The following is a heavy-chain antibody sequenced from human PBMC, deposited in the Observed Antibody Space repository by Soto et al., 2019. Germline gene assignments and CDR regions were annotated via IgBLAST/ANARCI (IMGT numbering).Heavy chain of an antibody. CDR3: ARDTGDGTFDF. CDR1: GYTFSSYA. CDR2: INAGYGNT. Sequence: QVHLVQSGAEVRKPGASVKVSCKASGYTFSSYAMHWVRQAPGQRLEWMGWINAGYGNTKSSQKFQDRVTISRDTSASIAYMELTSRRSEDTAVYYCARDTGDGTFDFWGQGTLVTVSS. J-gene: IGHJ4*02. D-gene: IGHD7-27*01. V-gene: IGHV1-3*01.